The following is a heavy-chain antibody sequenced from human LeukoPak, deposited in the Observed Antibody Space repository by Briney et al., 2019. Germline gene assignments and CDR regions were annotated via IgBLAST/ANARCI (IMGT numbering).Heavy chain of an antibody. D-gene: IGHD2-15*01. Sequence: PSETLSLTCTVSGGSISSGSYYWSWIRQPAGKGLEWIGRIYTSGSTNYNPSLKSRVTISVDTSKNQFSLKLSSVTAADTAVYYCARGPPPLGYCSGGSCYSMRNWLDPWGQGTLVTVSS. V-gene: IGHV4-61*02. CDR3: ARGPPPLGYCSGGSCYSMRNWLDP. J-gene: IGHJ5*02. CDR2: IYTSGST. CDR1: GGSISSGSYY.